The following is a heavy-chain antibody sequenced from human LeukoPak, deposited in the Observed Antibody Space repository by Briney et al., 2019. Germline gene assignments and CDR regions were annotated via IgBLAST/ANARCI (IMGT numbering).Heavy chain of an antibody. CDR3: ARVLVGEGYYYYGMDV. D-gene: IGHD3-10*01. V-gene: IGHV3-7*01. J-gene: IGHJ6*02. CDR1: GFTFNSYW. Sequence: GESLRLSCAASGFTFNSYWMSWVRQAPGKGLEWVANIKQDGSEKYYVDSVKGRFTISRDNAKNSLYLQMNSLRVEDTAVYYCARVLVGEGYYYYGMDVWGQGTTVTVSS. CDR2: IKQDGSEK.